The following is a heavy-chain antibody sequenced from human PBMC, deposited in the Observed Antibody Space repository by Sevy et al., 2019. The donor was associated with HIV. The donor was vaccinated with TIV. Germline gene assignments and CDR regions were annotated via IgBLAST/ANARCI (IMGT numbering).Heavy chain of an antibody. CDR1: GFTFTNYA. J-gene: IGHJ3*02. V-gene: IGHV3-23*01. D-gene: IGHD3-22*01. Sequence: GGSLRLSCAASGFTFTNYAMNWVRQAPGKGLEWVSTISGSGGSTYCADSVKGRFTISRDNSKNTLYLQMNSLRAADTALDYGARDHVESSGYYPVGAFDIWGQGTMVTVSS. CDR2: ISGSGGST. CDR3: ARDHVESSGYYPVGAFDI.